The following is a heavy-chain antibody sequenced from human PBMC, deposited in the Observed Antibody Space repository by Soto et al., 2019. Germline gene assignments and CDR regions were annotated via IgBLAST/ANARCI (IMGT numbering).Heavy chain of an antibody. D-gene: IGHD2-2*01. CDR1: GFTFSTYA. CDR2: ISGSGGST. CDR3: AKDPRYCSVTSCYWGYYYTHV. Sequence: EVQLLESGGGLVQPGGSLRLSCAASGFTFSTYAMSWVRQAPGKGLEWVSGISGSGGSTYYGDSVKGRFTISRDNSKNTLYLQLNSLRADDTAVYYCAKDPRYCSVTSCYWGYYYTHVWGKGTTVTVSS. J-gene: IGHJ6*03. V-gene: IGHV3-23*01.